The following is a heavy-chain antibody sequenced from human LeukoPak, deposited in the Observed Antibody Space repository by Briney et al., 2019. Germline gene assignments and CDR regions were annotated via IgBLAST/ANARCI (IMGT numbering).Heavy chain of an antibody. CDR1: GGSIRGSSYY. V-gene: IGHV4-39*01. D-gene: IGHD6-13*01. Sequence: LETLSLTCTVSGGSIRGSSYYWVWIRQPPRKGLEWIGSIYYSGSSYYNPSLKSRVTISVDTSKNQFSLHLSSVTAADTAVYYFARLRIAAADSWGQGTLVTVSS. CDR3: ARLRIAAADS. CDR2: IYYSGSS. J-gene: IGHJ4*02.